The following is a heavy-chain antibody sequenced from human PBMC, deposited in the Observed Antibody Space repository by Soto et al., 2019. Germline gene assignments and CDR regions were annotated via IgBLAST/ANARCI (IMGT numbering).Heavy chain of an antibody. V-gene: IGHV3-33*01. CDR3: ARGRWAVETGFDY. CDR1: GFTFSSYG. CDR2: IWYDGSNK. Sequence: GGSLRLSCAASGFTFSSYGMHWVRQAPGKGLEWVAVIWYDGSNKYYADSVKGRFTISRDNSKNTLYLQMNSLRAEDTAVYYCARGRWAVETGFDYWGQGTLVTVSS. J-gene: IGHJ4*02.